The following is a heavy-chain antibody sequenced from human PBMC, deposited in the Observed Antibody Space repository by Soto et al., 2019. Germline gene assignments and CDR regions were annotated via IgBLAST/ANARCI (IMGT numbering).Heavy chain of an antibody. CDR1: GFTFSSYA. D-gene: IGHD3-3*01. Sequence: EVQLLESGGGLVQPGGSLRLSCAASGFTFSSYAMSWVRQAPGKGLEWVSAISGSGGSTYYADSVKGRFTISRDNSKNTLYLQMNSLRAEDTAVYYCAKDAPKREDYDFCSGYYKPEYFDYWGQGTLVTVSS. CDR2: ISGSGGST. J-gene: IGHJ4*02. CDR3: AKDAPKREDYDFCSGYYKPEYFDY. V-gene: IGHV3-23*01.